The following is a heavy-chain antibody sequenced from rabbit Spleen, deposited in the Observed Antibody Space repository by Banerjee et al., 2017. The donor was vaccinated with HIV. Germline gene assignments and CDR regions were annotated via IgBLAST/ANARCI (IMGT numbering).Heavy chain of an antibody. CDR2: IYPDGSGST. CDR3: ARDLVTVIGWNFNL. CDR1: GVSFSSSYY. V-gene: IGHV1S40*01. J-gene: IGHJ4*01. Sequence: QSLEESGGDLVKPGASLTLTCTASGVSFSSSYYICWVRQAPGKGPEWIGCIYPDGSGSTAYANWAKGRFTISKASSATVTLQMTSLTAADTATYFCARDLVTVIGWNFNLWGPGTLVTVS. D-gene: IGHD1-1*01.